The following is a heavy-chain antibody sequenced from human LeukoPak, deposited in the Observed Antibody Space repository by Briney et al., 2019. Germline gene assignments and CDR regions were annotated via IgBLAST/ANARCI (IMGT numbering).Heavy chain of an antibody. CDR3: ARDRPIQLWSNNWFDT. V-gene: IGHV1-18*01. CDR1: GYTFTSYG. D-gene: IGHD5-18*01. CDR2: ISAYNGNT. Sequence: ASVKVSCKASGYTFTSYGISWVRQAPGQGLEWMGWISAYNGNTNYAQKLQGRVTMTTDTSTSTAYMELRSLRSDDPAVYYCARDRPIQLWSNNWFDTWGQGTLVTVSS. J-gene: IGHJ5*02.